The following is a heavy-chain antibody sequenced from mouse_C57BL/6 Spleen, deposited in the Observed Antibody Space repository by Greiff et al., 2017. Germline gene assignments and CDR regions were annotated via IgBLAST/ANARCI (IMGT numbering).Heavy chain of an antibody. D-gene: IGHD2-3*01. CDR3: ARRDGYYIWYFEV. CDR1: GYTFTSYW. J-gene: IGHJ1*03. CDR2: IDPSDSYT. V-gene: IGHV1-50*01. Sequence: VQLQQPGAELVKPGASVKLSCKASGYTFTSYWMQWVKQRPGQGLEWIGEIDPSDSYTNYNQKFKGKATLTVDTSSSTAYMQLSSLTSEDSAVYYCARRDGYYIWYFEVWGTGTTVTVSS.